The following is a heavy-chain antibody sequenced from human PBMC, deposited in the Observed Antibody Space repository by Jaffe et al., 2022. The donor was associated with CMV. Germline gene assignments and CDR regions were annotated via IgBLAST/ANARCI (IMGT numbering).Heavy chain of an antibody. D-gene: IGHD3-16*01. J-gene: IGHJ6*03. CDR1: GFTFNEYY. CDR3: ARKGGGYNYNYYYNYMDV. Sequence: QVQLVESGGGLVKPGGSLRLSCAASGFTFNEYYMSWIRQAPGKGLEWLSYISSSGSYTIYADSVKGRFTISRDNADNSLYLQMNSLRAEDTAVYFCARKGGGYNYNYYYNYMDVWGKGTTVTVSS. V-gene: IGHV3-11*06. CDR2: ISSSGSYT.